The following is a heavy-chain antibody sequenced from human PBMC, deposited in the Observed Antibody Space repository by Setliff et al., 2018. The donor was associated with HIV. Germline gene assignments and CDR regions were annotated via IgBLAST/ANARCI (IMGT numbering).Heavy chain of an antibody. CDR3: ARDLTSNSNCFEP. J-gene: IGHJ5*02. CDR2: IYFTGSS. CDR1: GGSISTYY. Sequence: TLSLTCTVSGGSISTYYWSWIRQPPGKGLEWIGSIYFTGSSDNNPSLKSRISMSVDTSKNQFSLKLTSVTAADTAIYYCARDLTSNSNCFEPWGQGTQVTVSS. D-gene: IGHD4-4*01. V-gene: IGHV4-4*08.